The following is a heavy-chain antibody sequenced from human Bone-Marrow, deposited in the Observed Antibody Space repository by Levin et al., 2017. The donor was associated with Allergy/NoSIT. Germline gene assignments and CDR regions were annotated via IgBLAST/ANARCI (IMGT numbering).Heavy chain of an antibody. D-gene: IGHD1/OR15-1a*01. V-gene: IGHV3-9*01. Sequence: SLKISCAASGFTFDEYVMHWVRQGPGKGLEWVSSIDWNSGRVGYVDSVKGRFTISRDNAKNSLYLQMDSLRGEDTALYYCARGTDDYYFNYRLDVWGQGTTVFVSS. CDR1: GFTFDEYV. CDR2: IDWNSGRV. J-gene: IGHJ6*02. CDR3: ARGTDDYYFNYRLDV.